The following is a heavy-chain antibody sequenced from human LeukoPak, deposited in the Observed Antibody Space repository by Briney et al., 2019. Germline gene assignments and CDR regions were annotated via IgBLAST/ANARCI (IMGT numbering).Heavy chain of an antibody. CDR2: IYYSGST. Sequence: SETLSLTCTVSGGSISSYYWSWIRQPPGKGLEWIGYIYYSGSTNYNPSLKSRVTISVDTSKNQFSLKLSSVTAADTAVYYCARDYGVGSGSPDFDYWGQGTLVTVSS. CDR3: ARDYGVGSGSPDFDY. CDR1: GGSISSYY. J-gene: IGHJ4*02. D-gene: IGHD3-10*01. V-gene: IGHV4-59*01.